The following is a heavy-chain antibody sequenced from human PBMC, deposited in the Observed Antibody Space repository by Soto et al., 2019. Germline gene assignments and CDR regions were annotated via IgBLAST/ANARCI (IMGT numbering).Heavy chain of an antibody. CDR1: GGSISSYY. V-gene: IGHV4-59*01. D-gene: IGHD3-3*01. CDR2: IYYSGST. CDR3: AGSGYNFDY. J-gene: IGHJ4*02. Sequence: SETLSLTCTVSGGSISSYYWSWIRQPPGKGLEWIGYIYYSGSTNYNPSLKSRVTISVDTSKNQFSLKLSSVTAADTAVYYCAGSGYNFDYWGQGTLVTVSS.